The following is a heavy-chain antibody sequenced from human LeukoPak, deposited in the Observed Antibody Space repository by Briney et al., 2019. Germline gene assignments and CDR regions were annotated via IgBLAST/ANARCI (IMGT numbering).Heavy chain of an antibody. D-gene: IGHD6-13*01. CDR2: ISGSGGST. CDR1: GFTFSTYS. J-gene: IGHJ4*02. Sequence: GGSLRLSCAASGFTFSTYSMSWVRQAPGKGLEWVSAISGSGGSTYYADSVKGRFTISRDNSENTLYLQMNSLRAEDTAVYYCAKGPGAAGNWGQGTLVTVSS. V-gene: IGHV3-23*01. CDR3: AKGPGAAGN.